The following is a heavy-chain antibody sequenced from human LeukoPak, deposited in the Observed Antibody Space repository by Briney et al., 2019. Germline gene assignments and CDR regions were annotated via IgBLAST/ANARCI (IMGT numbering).Heavy chain of an antibody. CDR2: INHSGST. D-gene: IGHD6-6*01. Sequence: SETLSLTSAVYGGSFSGYYWSWIRQPPGKGLEWIGEINHSGSTNYNPSLKSRVTISVDTSKNQFSLKLSSVTAADTAVYYCASIAARPADYWGQGTLVTVSS. J-gene: IGHJ4*02. CDR3: ASIAARPADY. CDR1: GGSFSGYY. V-gene: IGHV4-34*01.